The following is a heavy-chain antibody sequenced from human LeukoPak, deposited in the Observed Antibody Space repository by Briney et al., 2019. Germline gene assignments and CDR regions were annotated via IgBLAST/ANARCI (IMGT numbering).Heavy chain of an antibody. V-gene: IGHV4-61*02. CDR3: ARVLGGTFDY. D-gene: IGHD4/OR15-4a*01. Sequence: SETLSLTCTVSGGSISSGSYYWSWIRQPAGKGLEWIGRIYTSGSTNYNPSLKSRVTISVDTSKNQFSLKLSSVTAADTAVYYCARVLGGTFDYWGQATLVTVPS. J-gene: IGHJ4*02. CDR1: GGSISSGSYY. CDR2: IYTSGST.